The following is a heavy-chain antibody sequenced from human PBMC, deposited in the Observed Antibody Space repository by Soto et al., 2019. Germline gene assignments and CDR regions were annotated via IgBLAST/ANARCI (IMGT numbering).Heavy chain of an antibody. V-gene: IGHV2-5*02. CDR3: AHIIYWSGCASV. J-gene: IGHJ4*02. CDR2: IYWDDDK. D-gene: IGHD2-15*01. Sequence: QITLKESGPTLVKSTQTLTLTCTFSGFSLSTSGVGVGWIRQPPGKALEWLGFIYWDDDKRYSPSLKSRLTIPKDTSKNQVVLTMTTMDPVDTATYYCAHIIYWSGCASVWGQGTLVTVFS. CDR1: GFSLSTSGVG.